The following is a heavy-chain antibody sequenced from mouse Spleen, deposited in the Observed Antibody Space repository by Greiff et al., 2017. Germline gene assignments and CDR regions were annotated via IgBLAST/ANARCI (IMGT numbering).Heavy chain of an antibody. CDR2: IDPANGNT. V-gene: IGHV14-3*02. D-gene: IGHD2-12*01. Sequence: VQLKQSGAELVKPGASVKLSCTASGFNIKDIYMHWVKQRPEQGLEWIGRIDPANGNTKYDPKFQGKATITADTSSNTAYLQLSSLTSEDTAVYYCARDTTIFDYWGQGTTLTVSS. CDR1: GFNIKDIY. CDR3: ARDTTIFDY. J-gene: IGHJ2*01.